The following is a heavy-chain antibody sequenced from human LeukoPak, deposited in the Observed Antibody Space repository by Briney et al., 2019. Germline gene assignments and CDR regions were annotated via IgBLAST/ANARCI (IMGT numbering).Heavy chain of an antibody. V-gene: IGHV3-20*01. CDR3: ARVHYGSGSYYGWFDP. J-gene: IGHJ5*02. D-gene: IGHD3-10*01. CDR2: INWNGGST. Sequence: PGGPLRLSCAASGFTFDDYGMSWVRQAPGKGLESVSGINWNGGSTGYADSVKGRFTISRDNAKNSLYLQMNSLRAEDTALYHCARVHYGSGSYYGWFDPWGQGTLVTVSS. CDR1: GFTFDDYG.